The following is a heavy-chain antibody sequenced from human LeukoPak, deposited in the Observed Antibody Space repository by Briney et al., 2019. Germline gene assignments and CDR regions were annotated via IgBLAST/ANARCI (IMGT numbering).Heavy chain of an antibody. J-gene: IGHJ4*02. CDR2: IKQDGSEK. CDR1: GFRFSNYW. V-gene: IGHV3-7*01. CDR3: ARDYVWESYRSFDS. Sequence: PGGSLRLSCAASGFRFSNYWMSWVRQAPGKGLEWVANIKQDGSEKKYVDSVKGRFTISRDNAKNSLDLQMNSLRTEDTAVYYCARDYVWESYRSFDSWGQGTLVTVSS. D-gene: IGHD3-16*02.